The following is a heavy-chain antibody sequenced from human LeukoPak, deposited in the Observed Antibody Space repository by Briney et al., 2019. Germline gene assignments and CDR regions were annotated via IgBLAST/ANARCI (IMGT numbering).Heavy chain of an antibody. Sequence: SVKVSCKASGYTFTGYYMHWVRQAPGQGLEWMGGIIPIFGTANYAQKFQGRVTITADESTSTAYMELSSLRSEDTAVYYCAREVIVVVPAAGNWFDPWGQGTLVTVSS. J-gene: IGHJ5*02. CDR2: IIPIFGTA. D-gene: IGHD2-2*01. V-gene: IGHV1-69*13. CDR1: GYTFTGYY. CDR3: AREVIVVVPAAGNWFDP.